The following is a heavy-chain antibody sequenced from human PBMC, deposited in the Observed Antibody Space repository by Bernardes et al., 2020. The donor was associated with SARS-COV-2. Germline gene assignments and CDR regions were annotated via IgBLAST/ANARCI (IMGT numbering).Heavy chain of an antibody. D-gene: IGHD6-13*01. CDR3: AREMVPDDSSSWGTIGGSDY. CDR1: GFTFSSYG. CDR2: IWYDGSNK. Sequence: GGSLRLSCAASGFTFSSYGMHWVRQAPGKGLEWVAVIWYDGSNKYYADSVKGRFTISRDNSKNTLYLQMNSLRAEDTAVYYCAREMVPDDSSSWGTIGGSDYWGQGTLVTVSS. J-gene: IGHJ4*02. V-gene: IGHV3-33*01.